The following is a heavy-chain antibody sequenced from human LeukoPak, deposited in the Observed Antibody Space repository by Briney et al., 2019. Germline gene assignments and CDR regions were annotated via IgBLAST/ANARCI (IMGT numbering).Heavy chain of an antibody. Sequence: SETLSLTCAVSGGSISSSNWWSWVRQPPGKGLEWIGEIYHSGSTNYNPSLKSRVTISVDRSKNQFSLKLSSVTAADTAVYYCARAPFGVAATNYYYGMDVWGQGTTVTVSS. J-gene: IGHJ6*02. CDR2: IYHSGST. V-gene: IGHV4-4*02. CDR1: GGSISSSNW. CDR3: ARAPFGVAATNYYYGMDV. D-gene: IGHD2-15*01.